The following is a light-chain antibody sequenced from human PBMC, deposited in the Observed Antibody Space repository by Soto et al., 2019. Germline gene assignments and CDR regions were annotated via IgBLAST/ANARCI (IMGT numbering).Light chain of an antibody. Sequence: FFLTHSPETLSLPPGERATLTCRASQSVTNYIAWYQQRPGQAPRLLIYDASNRATGVPARFSGSGSGTEFALTISSLQSEDFAVYYCQQDNNWPITFGEGTRLEI. CDR1: QSVTNY. V-gene: IGKV3-11*01. CDR3: QQDNNWPIT. J-gene: IGKJ5*01. CDR2: DAS.